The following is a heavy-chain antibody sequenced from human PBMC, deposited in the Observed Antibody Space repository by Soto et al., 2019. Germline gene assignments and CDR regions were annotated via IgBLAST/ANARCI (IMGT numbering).Heavy chain of an antibody. CDR2: IHYSGST. CDR1: GGSISSLH. CDR3: ARSMDVTLTVVDRDEYSDS. Sequence: SETLSLTCTVSGGSISSLHWSWIRQPPGKGLEWIGYIHYSGSTNYNPSLESRVTISVDTSKNQFSLKLSSVTAADTAVYYCARSMDVTLTVVDRDEYSDSWGQGTLVTVSS. D-gene: IGHD3-22*01. V-gene: IGHV4-59*01. J-gene: IGHJ4*02.